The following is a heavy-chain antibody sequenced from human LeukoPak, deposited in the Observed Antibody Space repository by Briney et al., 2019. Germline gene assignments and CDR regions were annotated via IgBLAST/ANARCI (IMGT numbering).Heavy chain of an antibody. V-gene: IGHV4-59*08. D-gene: IGHD6-19*01. J-gene: IGHJ4*02. CDR3: ARQSGSGWYDLLDY. CDR2: IYYSGST. CDR1: GGSISSYY. Sequence: PSETLSLTCTVSGGSISSYYWSWIRQPPGKGLEWIGYIYYSGSTNYNPSLKSRVTISVDTSKNQFSLKLSSVTAADTAVYYCARQSGSGWYDLLDYWGQGTLVTVSS.